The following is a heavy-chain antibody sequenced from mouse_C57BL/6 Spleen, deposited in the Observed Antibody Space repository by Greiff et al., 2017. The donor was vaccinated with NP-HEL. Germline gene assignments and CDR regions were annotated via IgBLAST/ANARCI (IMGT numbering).Heavy chain of an antibody. CDR2: ISYDGSN. D-gene: IGHD2-4*01. Sequence: EVQLQESGPGLVKPSQSLSLTCSVTGYSITSGYYWNWIRQFPGNKLEWMGYISYDGSNNYNPSLKNRISIPRDTSKNQFFLKLNSVTTEDTATYYCARYYDYDETWFAYWGQGTLVTVSA. CDR1: GYSITSGYY. CDR3: ARYYDYDETWFAY. J-gene: IGHJ3*01. V-gene: IGHV3-6*01.